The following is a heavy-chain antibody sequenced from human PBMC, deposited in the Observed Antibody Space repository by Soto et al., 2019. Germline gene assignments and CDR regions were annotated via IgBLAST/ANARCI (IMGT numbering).Heavy chain of an antibody. CDR3: VRARGYSNGRYPGMDV. V-gene: IGHV3-11*01. CDR2: IISSGTSI. Sequence: QVQLVESGGGLVKPGGSLSLSCAASGFIFGDYHMSWIRQAPGKGLEWVSYIISSGTSIYYADPVKARFPASRDTAKNSLYLQMTSLRLEDTAEYYSVRARGYSNGRYPGMDVRGQGTTVTVSS. CDR1: GFIFGDYH. D-gene: IGHD5-18*01. J-gene: IGHJ6*02.